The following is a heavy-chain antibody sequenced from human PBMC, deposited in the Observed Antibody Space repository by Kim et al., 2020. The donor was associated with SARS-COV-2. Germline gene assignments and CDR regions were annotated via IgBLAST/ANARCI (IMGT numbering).Heavy chain of an antibody. D-gene: IGHD3-10*01. V-gene: IGHV4-34*01. J-gene: IGHJ4*02. CDR3: ARGIRLVRGVIFDY. Sequence: PSLKTRVTITVDTSKNQFSLKLSSVTAADTAVYYCARGIRLVRGVIFDYWGQGTLVTVSS.